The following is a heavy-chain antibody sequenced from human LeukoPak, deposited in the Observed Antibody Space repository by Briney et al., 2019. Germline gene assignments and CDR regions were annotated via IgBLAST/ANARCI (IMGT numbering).Heavy chain of an antibody. V-gene: IGHV3-23*01. CDR1: GCTLSSYA. D-gene: IGHD6-13*01. Sequence: GGSLRLSCAASGCTLSSYAMSWVRQAPGKGLEWVSAISSSGGSTYYADSVKGRFTISRDKSKNTLYLQMNSLRAEDTAVYYCASSLAAAGYYFDYWGQGTLVTVSS. J-gene: IGHJ4*02. CDR2: ISSSGGST. CDR3: ASSLAAAGYYFDY.